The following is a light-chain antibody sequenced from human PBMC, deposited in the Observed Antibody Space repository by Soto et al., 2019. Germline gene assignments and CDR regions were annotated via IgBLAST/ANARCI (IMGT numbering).Light chain of an antibody. CDR3: QQSFITPPT. CDR2: AGS. CDR1: QTIGRY. Sequence: DIQMTQSPSSLSASGGDRVTITCRASQTIGRYLNWYQQQPGKAPKLLIYAGSNLQSGVPSRFSCTVSGTNFTLTISSLQPEDFELYYCQQSFITPPTFGRGTGVEIK. V-gene: IGKV1-39*01. J-gene: IGKJ2*01.